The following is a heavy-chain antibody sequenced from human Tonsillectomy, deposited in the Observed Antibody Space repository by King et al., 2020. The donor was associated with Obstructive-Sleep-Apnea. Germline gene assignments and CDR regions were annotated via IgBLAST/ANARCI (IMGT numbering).Heavy chain of an antibody. CDR1: GGSISSSNYY. CDR2: IFYSGST. CDR3: ARGRRGGDYYFDF. Sequence: QLQESGPGLVKPSETLSLTCTVSGGSISSSNYYLGWIRQPPGKGLEWIGSIFYSGSTYYNPSLKSRGTLSIEPSKNQFSLKLSSVTAADTAVYYCARGRRGGDYYFDFWGQGTLVTVSS. D-gene: IGHD2-21*01. V-gene: IGHV4-39*07. J-gene: IGHJ4*02.